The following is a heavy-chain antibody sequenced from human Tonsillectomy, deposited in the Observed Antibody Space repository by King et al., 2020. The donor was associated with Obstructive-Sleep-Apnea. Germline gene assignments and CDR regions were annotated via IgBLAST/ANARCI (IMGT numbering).Heavy chain of an antibody. Sequence: VQLVESGGGVVQPGRSLRLSCAASGFTFSSYGMHGVRQAPGKGLEWVAVISYDGSNKYYADSGKGRFTISRDNSKNTLYLQMNSLRAEDTAVYYCAKDRRYSGYDWEFDYWGQGTLVTVSS. CDR2: ISYDGSNK. J-gene: IGHJ4*02. D-gene: IGHD5-12*01. CDR1: GFTFSSYG. V-gene: IGHV3-30*18. CDR3: AKDRRYSGYDWEFDY.